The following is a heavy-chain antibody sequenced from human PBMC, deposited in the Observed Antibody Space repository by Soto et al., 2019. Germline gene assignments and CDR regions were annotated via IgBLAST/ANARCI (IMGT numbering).Heavy chain of an antibody. D-gene: IGHD2-21*02. CDR1: GYTFTSYG. Sequence: ASVKVSCKASGYTFTSYGISWVRQAPGQGLEWMGWISAYNGNTKYAQKLQGRVTMTTDTSTSTAYMELRSLRSDDTAVYYCASAYCGGDCYSHWYFDLWGRGTLVTVSS. CDR3: ASAYCGGDCYSHWYFDL. J-gene: IGHJ2*01. V-gene: IGHV1-18*04. CDR2: ISAYNGNT.